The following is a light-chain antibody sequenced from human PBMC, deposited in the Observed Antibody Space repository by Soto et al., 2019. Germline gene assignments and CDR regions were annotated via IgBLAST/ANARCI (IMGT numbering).Light chain of an antibody. J-gene: IGKJ4*01. CDR1: QDIRSY. Sequence: IQMTQFPSSLSASVGARVTMTCLASQDIRSYLAWYQQKPGKAPDLLIYSASTLHSGVPSRFIGSGSETEFSLTIRALQPEDFATYYCQQLSRYPLTFGGGTKVDI. CDR2: SAS. V-gene: IGKV1-9*01. CDR3: QQLSRYPLT.